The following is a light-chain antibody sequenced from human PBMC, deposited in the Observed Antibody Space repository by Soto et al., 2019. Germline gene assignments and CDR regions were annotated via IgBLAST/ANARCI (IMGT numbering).Light chain of an antibody. CDR1: HSVDIY. J-gene: IGKJ4*01. CDR2: DSY. CDR3: QQRKYWPPLT. Sequence: EVVLTPSPDTLSLSPGERATLSCRTSHSVDIYLAWYQQKPGQAPRLLIYDSYNRVTGIPTRFSGSGSGTDFTLTISSLEPEDSAVYYCQQRKYWPPLTFGGGTKVEIK. V-gene: IGKV3-11*01.